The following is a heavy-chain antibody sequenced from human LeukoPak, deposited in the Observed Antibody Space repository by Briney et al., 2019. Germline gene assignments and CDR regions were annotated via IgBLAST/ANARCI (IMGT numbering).Heavy chain of an antibody. CDR1: GYTFTSYG. CDR2: ISAYNGNT. V-gene: IGHV1-18*01. J-gene: IGHJ6*03. CDR3: ASPTFVVVPAANPYYYYMDV. Sequence: ASVKVSCKASGYTFTSYGISWVRQAPGQGLEWMGWISAYNGNTNYAQKFQGRVTITADESTSTAYMELSSLRSEDTAVYYCASPTFVVVPAANPYYYYMDVWGKGTTVTVSS. D-gene: IGHD2-2*01.